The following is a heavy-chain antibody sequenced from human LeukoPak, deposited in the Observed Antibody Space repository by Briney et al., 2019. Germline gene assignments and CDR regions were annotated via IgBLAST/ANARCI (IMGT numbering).Heavy chain of an antibody. CDR1: GFSFSNYG. V-gene: IGHV3-30*02. D-gene: IGHD1-1*01. CDR2: IRYDGSNK. CDR3: AKVRHNWNDRGVFDY. Sequence: GGSLRLSCAASGFSFSNYGMHWVRQAPGKGLEWVAFIRYDGSNKYYADSVKGRFTISRDNSKNTLYLQMNSLRAEDTAVYYCAKVRHNWNDRGVFDYWGQGTLVTVSS. J-gene: IGHJ4*02.